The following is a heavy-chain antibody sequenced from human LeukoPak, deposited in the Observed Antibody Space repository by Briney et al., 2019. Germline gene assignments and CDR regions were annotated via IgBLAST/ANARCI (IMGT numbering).Heavy chain of an antibody. CDR2: VNPKSGDR. V-gene: IGHV1-8*01. CDR3: ASGWYYHYFGTDV. Sequence: ASVKVSCKASGDIFTTYDVHWVRQASGQGLEWMGWVNPKSGDRGYAQKFQDRVAMTMNNSIRTAYMELRGLQPEDTAVYYCASGWYYHYFGTDVWGQGTTVIVSS. CDR1: GDIFTTYD. J-gene: IGHJ6*02. D-gene: IGHD2-15*01.